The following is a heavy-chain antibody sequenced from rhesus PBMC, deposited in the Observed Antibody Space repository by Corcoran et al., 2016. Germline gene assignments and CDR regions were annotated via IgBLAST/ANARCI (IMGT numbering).Heavy chain of an antibody. CDR2: IYGSGGGT. J-gene: IGHJ4*01. Sequence: QVQLQESGPGLVKPSETLSLTCAVSGGSISDDYYWSWIRQPPGKGLEWIGYIYGSGGGTNYNPSLNDRVTISIETAKNQCSRKRSAVTAADTAVYYCARGGREAAAHYFDYWGQGVLVTVSA. CDR3: ARGGREAAAHYFDY. V-gene: IGHV4-106*01. D-gene: IGHD6-31*01. CDR1: GGSISDDYY.